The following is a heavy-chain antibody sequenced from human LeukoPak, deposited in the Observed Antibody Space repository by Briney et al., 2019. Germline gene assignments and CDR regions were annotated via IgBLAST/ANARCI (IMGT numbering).Heavy chain of an antibody. J-gene: IGHJ6*03. CDR1: GYTFNGYY. V-gene: IGHV1-2*02. D-gene: IGHD1-26*01. CDR3: ARGMEPYYYMDV. Sequence: ASVKVSCKASGYTFNGYYMHWVRQAPGQGLEWMGWINPNSGGTNYAQKLQGRVTMTRDTSISTAYMELSRLRSDDTAVYYCARGMEPYYYMDVWGKGTTVTVSS. CDR2: INPNSGGT.